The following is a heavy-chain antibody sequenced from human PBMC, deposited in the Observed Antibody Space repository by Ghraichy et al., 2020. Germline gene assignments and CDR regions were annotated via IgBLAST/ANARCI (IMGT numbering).Heavy chain of an antibody. Sequence: GGSLRLSCAASGFTFSTYGMSWVRQAPGKGLEWVSAISISGGTTYYADSVKGRFTISRDNSKNTLYLQMTGLRGEDTALYYCAKDRLRSYYDHWGQGTLLTVS. CDR1: GFTFSTYG. CDR3: AKDRLRSYYDH. CDR2: ISISGGTT. V-gene: IGHV3-23*01. J-gene: IGHJ4*02.